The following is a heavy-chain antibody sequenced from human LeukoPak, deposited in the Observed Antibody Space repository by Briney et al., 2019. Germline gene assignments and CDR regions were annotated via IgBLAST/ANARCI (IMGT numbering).Heavy chain of an antibody. V-gene: IGHV4-34*01. CDR1: GGSFSGYY. Sequence: SETLSLTCGVDGGSFSGYYWTWIRQPPGKGLEWIGEINQSGNSKYKSSLKSRVTISVDTSKNQFSLKVRSVTAADTAVYYCARGREKQQLEPWSRGPMSYFDYWGQGSLVTVSS. D-gene: IGHD6-13*01. CDR2: INQSGNS. J-gene: IGHJ4*02. CDR3: ARGREKQQLEPWSRGPMSYFDY.